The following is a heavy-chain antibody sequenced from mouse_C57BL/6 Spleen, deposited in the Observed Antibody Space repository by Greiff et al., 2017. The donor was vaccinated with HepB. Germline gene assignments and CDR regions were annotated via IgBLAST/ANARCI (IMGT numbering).Heavy chain of an antibody. CDR1: GYTFTDYN. D-gene: IGHD2-4*01. Sequence: VQLQQSGPELVKPGASVKIPCKASGYTFTDYNMDWVKQSHGKSLEWIGDINPNNGGTIYNQKFKGKATLTVDKSSSTAYMELRSLTSEDTAVYYCARSYYDYDGLYAMDYWGQGTSVTVSS. V-gene: IGHV1-18*01. CDR2: INPNNGGT. J-gene: IGHJ4*01. CDR3: ARSYYDYDGLYAMDY.